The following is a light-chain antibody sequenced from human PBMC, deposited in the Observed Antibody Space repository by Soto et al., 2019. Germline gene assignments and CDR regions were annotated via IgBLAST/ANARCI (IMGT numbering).Light chain of an antibody. CDR1: QSVGSF. V-gene: IGKV3-20*01. J-gene: IGKJ4*01. CDR3: QQYGSSLLT. CDR2: GAS. Sequence: EIVLTQSPGTLSLSPVERATLSFRASQSVGSFLAWYQQKPGQAPRLLIFGASGRATGIPDRFGGSGSGTDFSLTISRLEPEDSAVYYCQQYGSSLLTFGGGTKVDIK.